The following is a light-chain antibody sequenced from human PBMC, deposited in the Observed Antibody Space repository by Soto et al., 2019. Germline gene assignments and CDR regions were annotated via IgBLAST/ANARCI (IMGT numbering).Light chain of an antibody. V-gene: IGLV3-1*01. CDR2: QDT. J-gene: IGLJ3*02. Sequence: SYELTQPPSVSVSPGQTASITCSGDKLGDKYACWHHQKPGQSPVLVIYQDTKRPSGIPERFSGSNSGNTATLTISGTQAMDEADYYCQAWDSSAWVFGGGTQLTVL. CDR1: KLGDKY. CDR3: QAWDSSAWV.